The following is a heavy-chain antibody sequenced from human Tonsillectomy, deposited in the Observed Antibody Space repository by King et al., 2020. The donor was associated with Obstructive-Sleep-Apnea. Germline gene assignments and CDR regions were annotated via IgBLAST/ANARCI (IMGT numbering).Heavy chain of an antibody. CDR1: DYFIATGYY. CDR2: IYHGGST. D-gene: IGHD2-15*01. Sequence: QLQESGPGLVKPSETLSLTCTVSDYFIATGYYWGWIRQPPGKGLEWIGSIYHGGSTYSNPSLKSRVTISLDTSNNQFSLKLSSVTAADTAVYYCARDLSPWLQLVVAGFDYWGQGTLVTVSS. V-gene: IGHV4-38-2*02. J-gene: IGHJ4*02. CDR3: ARDLSPWLQLVVAGFDY.